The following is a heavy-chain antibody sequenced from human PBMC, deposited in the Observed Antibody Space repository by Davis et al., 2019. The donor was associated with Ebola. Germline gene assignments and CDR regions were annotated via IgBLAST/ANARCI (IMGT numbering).Heavy chain of an antibody. CDR3: ARRRGYDLGYYYYGMDV. J-gene: IGHJ6*02. CDR2: INSDGSST. V-gene: IGHV3-74*01. D-gene: IGHD5-12*01. CDR1: GFTFSSYW. Sequence: GESLKISCAASGFTFSSYWMHWVRQAPGKGLVWVSRINSDGSSTSYADSVKGRFTISRDNAKNTLYLQMNSLRAEDTAVYYCARRRGYDLGYYYYGMDVWGQGTTVTVSS.